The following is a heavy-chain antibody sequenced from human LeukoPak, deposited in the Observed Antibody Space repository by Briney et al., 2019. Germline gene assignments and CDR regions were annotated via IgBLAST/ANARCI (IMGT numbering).Heavy chain of an antibody. CDR1: GYTLTELS. CDR2: FDPEDGET. CDR3: ATAGLYYDILTGYYWFDP. J-gene: IGHJ5*02. Sequence: ASVKVSCKVSGYTLTELSMHWVRQAPGKGQEWGVGFDPEDGETIYAQTFQGRVTMTEDTSTDTAYMELSSLRSEDTAVYYCATAGLYYDILTGYYWFDPWGQGTLVTVSS. V-gene: IGHV1-24*01. D-gene: IGHD3-9*01.